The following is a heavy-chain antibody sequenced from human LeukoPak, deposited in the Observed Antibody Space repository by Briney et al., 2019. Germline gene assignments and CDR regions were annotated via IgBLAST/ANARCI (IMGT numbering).Heavy chain of an antibody. CDR1: GGSISNHY. CDR3: ARFGITVVRGGKYYFDY. Sequence: KPSETLSLTCTVSGGSISNHYWSWIRQPPGKGLEWIGHIYYSGATKYNPSLKSRITISVDTSKNQFSLMLSSVTAADTAVYYCARFGITVVRGGKYYFDYWGQGTLVTVSS. J-gene: IGHJ4*02. V-gene: IGHV4-59*08. D-gene: IGHD3-10*01. CDR2: IYYSGAT.